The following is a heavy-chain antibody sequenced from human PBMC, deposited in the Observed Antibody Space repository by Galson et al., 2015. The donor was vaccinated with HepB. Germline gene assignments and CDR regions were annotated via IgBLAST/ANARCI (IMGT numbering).Heavy chain of an antibody. CDR2: ISSSSSYI. V-gene: IGHV3-21*01. J-gene: IGHJ2*01. D-gene: IGHD3-22*01. Sequence: SLRLSCAASGFTFSSYSMNWVRQAPGKGLEWVSSISSSSSYIYYADSVKGRFTISRDNAKNSLYLQMNSLRAEDTAVYYCARDLSYDSSGFVDWYFDLWGRGTLVTVSS. CDR1: GFTFSSYS. CDR3: ARDLSYDSSGFVDWYFDL.